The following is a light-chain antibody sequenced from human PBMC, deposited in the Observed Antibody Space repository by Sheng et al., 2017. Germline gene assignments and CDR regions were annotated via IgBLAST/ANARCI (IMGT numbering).Light chain of an antibody. Sequence: EIVLTQSPATLSLSPGDRPTLSCRASQPISTYLAWYQQKPGQAPRLLIYDASKRATGIPARFSGGGSDTDFTLTITSLEPEDFAVYYCQQRSSWPNTFGQGTKLE. CDR2: DAS. V-gene: IGKV3-11*01. CDR3: QQRSSWPNT. CDR1: QPISTY. J-gene: IGKJ2*01.